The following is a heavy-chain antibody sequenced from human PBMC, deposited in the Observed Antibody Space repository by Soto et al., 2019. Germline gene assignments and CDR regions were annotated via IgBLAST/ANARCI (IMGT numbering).Heavy chain of an antibody. V-gene: IGHV1-46*01. CDR3: ARGRGSSTWYFDN. Sequence: QVQLVQSGAEVKKPGVSVKVSCEAAGYPFTSFYIHLVRQAPGQGLEWMGMINPNSGTTTYAQKFQGRVTMTRDTSTSTVYMELSSLTSDDTTAVYYCARGRGSSTWYFDNWGQGTLVTVSS. CDR1: GYPFTSFY. J-gene: IGHJ4*02. CDR2: INPNSGTT. D-gene: IGHD6-13*01.